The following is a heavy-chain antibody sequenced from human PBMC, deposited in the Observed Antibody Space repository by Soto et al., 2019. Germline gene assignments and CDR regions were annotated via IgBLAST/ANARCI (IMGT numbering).Heavy chain of an antibody. D-gene: IGHD3-3*01. Sequence: PGGSLRLSCAASGFILRDYYMSWVRQAPGKGLEWVSYISSRGSDVYYADSVKGRFTISRDNAKNSLYLQMNSLRDGDTAVYYWARQRTGDYNDLDLDYWGQGSLVTVSS. V-gene: IGHV3-11*01. CDR3: ARQRTGDYNDLDLDY. CDR2: ISSRGSDV. CDR1: GFILRDYY. J-gene: IGHJ4*02.